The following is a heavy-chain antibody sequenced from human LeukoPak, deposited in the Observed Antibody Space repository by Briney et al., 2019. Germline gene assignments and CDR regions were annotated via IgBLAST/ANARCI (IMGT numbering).Heavy chain of an antibody. J-gene: IGHJ4*02. V-gene: IGHV3-74*01. D-gene: IGHD6-13*01. CDR1: GFTFSSYW. CDR2: INSDGSST. Sequence: GGSLRLSCAASGFTFSSYWMHWVRQAPGKGLVWVSRINSDGSSTSYADSVKGRFTISRDNAKNTLYLQMNSLSAEDTAVYFCAKGRSAIAAAGSTFDYWGQGTLVTVSS. CDR3: AKGRSAIAAAGSTFDY.